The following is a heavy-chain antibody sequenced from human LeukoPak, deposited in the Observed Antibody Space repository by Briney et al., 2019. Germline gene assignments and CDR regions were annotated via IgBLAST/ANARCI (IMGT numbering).Heavy chain of an antibody. D-gene: IGHD1-26*01. Sequence: ASVKVSCKTSGYSFTNYGITWVRQAPGQGLEWMGWINPNSGGTNYAQKLQGRVTMTTDTSTSTAYMELRSLRSDDTAVYYCASGYLSGSTYYFDYWGQGTLVTVSS. V-gene: IGHV1-18*01. CDR1: GYSFTNYG. CDR3: ASGYLSGSTYYFDY. J-gene: IGHJ4*02. CDR2: INPNSGGT.